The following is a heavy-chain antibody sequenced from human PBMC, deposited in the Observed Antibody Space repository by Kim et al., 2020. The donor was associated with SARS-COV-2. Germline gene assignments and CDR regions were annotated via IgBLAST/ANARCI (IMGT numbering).Heavy chain of an antibody. Sequence: GGSLRLSCAASGFTFSSYWMSWVRQAPGKGLEWVANIKQDGSEKYYVDSVKGRFTISRDNAKNSLYLQMNILRAEDTAVYYCARDTYYYDSSGYLDYWGQGTLVTVSS. D-gene: IGHD3-22*01. J-gene: IGHJ4*02. CDR1: GFTFSSYW. V-gene: IGHV3-7*01. CDR2: IKQDGSEK. CDR3: ARDTYYYDSSGYLDY.